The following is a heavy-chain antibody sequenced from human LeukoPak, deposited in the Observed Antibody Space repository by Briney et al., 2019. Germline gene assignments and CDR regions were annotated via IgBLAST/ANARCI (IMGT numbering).Heavy chain of an antibody. CDR2: INAGNGNT. V-gene: IGHV1-3*01. D-gene: IGHD6-13*01. J-gene: IGHJ4*02. CDR1: GYTFTSYA. Sequence: ASVKVSCKASGYTFTSYAMHWVRQAPGQRLEWMGWINAGNGNTKYSQKFQGRVTITRDTSASTAYMELSSLRSEDTAVYYCARDEGSSNWYYFDYWGQGTLVTVSS. CDR3: ARDEGSSNWYYFDY.